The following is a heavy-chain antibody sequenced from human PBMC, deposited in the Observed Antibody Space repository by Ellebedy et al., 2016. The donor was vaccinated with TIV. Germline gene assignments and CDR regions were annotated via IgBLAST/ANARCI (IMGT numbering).Heavy chain of an antibody. V-gene: IGHV3-23*01. J-gene: IGHJ3*02. CDR2: ISGSGGST. CDR1: GFTFSSYW. Sequence: GESLKISXAASGFTFSSYWMSWVCQAPGKGLEWVSAISGSGGSTYYADSVKGRFTISRDNSKNTLYLQMNSLSGEDTAVYFCARDRTDYYDSSGNDAFDIWGQGTMVTVSS. D-gene: IGHD3-22*01. CDR3: ARDRTDYYDSSGNDAFDI.